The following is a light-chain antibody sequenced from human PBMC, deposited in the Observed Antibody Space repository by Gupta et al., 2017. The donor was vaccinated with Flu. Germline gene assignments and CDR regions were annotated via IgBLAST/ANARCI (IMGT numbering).Light chain of an antibody. Sequence: IKMTHSPSSLSASVGDSVTITCWASQSNRSYLDWYQQKPGKAPKLLIYAASRWQSGVTSRFSGSGSGTDFTLTISSLQPEDFATYYCQQSYSTPPTFGQGTKLEIK. V-gene: IGKV1-39*01. CDR1: QSNRSY. CDR3: QQSYSTPPT. CDR2: AAS. J-gene: IGKJ2*01.